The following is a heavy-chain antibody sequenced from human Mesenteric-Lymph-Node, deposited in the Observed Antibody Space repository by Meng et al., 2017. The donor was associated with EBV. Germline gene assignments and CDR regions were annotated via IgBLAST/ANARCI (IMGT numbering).Heavy chain of an antibody. D-gene: IGHD3-22*01. CDR2: VYNSENT. V-gene: IGHV4-61*01. CDR1: GGSVNSDKYY. CDR3: ASVPTDYSHSRGEFDY. J-gene: IGHJ4*02. Sequence: VQLVELGPSLVKPSETLSLACTVSGGSVNSDKYYWSWIRQPSGKGLEWIGYVYNSENTNYNPSLKSRVTISVESSKNQFSLNLTSVTAADTAVYYCASVPTDYSHSRGEFDYWGQGTLVTVSS.